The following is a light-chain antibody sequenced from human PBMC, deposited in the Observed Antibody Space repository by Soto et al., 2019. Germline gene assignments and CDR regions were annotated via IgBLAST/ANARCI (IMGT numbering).Light chain of an antibody. V-gene: IGKV3-11*01. CDR2: DAS. CDR3: QQRSNWLIT. Sequence: EIVLTQSPATLSLSPGERATLSCRASQSVSSYLAWYQQKPGQAPRLLIYDASNRATGIPARFSGSGSGTDFPLTISRLEPEDFAVYYCQQRSNWLITFGQGTRLEI. J-gene: IGKJ5*01. CDR1: QSVSSY.